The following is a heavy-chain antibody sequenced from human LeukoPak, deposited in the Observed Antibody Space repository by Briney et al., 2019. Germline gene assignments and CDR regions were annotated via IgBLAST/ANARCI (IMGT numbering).Heavy chain of an antibody. CDR2: IYYSGST. J-gene: IGHJ2*01. D-gene: IGHD3-9*01. CDR3: ARSVREDYDILTGSLFDL. CDR1: GGSISSSSYY. Sequence: PSETLSLTCTVSGGSISSSSYYWGWIRQPPGKGLEWIGSIYYSGSTYYNPSLKSRVTISVDTSKNQFSLKLSSVTAADTAVYYCARSVREDYDILTGSLFDLWGRGTLVTASS. V-gene: IGHV4-39*01.